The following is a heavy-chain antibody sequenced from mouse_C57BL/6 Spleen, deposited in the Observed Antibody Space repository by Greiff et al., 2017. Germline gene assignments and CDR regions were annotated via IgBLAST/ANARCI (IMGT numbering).Heavy chain of an antibody. CDR3: ARSHYYGSSPYWYFDV. J-gene: IGHJ1*03. Sequence: VQLQQSGAELAKPGASVKLSCKASGYTFTSYWMNWVKQRPGQGLEWIGYINPSCGYTKYNQKLQEKATLTADKSSSTAYMQLSSLTYVDSAVYYCARSHYYGSSPYWYFDVWGTGTTVTVSS. D-gene: IGHD1-1*01. CDR2: INPSCGYT. V-gene: IGHV1-7*01. CDR1: GYTFTSYW.